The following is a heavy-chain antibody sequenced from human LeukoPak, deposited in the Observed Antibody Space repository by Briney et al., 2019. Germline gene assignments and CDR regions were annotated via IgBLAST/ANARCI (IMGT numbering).Heavy chain of an antibody. J-gene: IGHJ6*02. CDR3: ARDLSDCSGGSCYSSYYYYGMDV. D-gene: IGHD2-15*01. CDR1: GGSISSYY. V-gene: IGHV4-4*07. Sequence: PSETLSLTCTVSGGSISSYYWSWIRQPAGKGLEWIGRIYTSGSTNYNPSLKSRVTMSVDTSKNQFSLKLSSVTAADTAVYYCARDLSDCSGGSCYSSYYYYGMDVWGQGTTVTVSS. CDR2: IYTSGST.